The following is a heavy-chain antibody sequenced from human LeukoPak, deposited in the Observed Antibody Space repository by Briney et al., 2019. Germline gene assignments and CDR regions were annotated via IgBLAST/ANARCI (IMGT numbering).Heavy chain of an antibody. D-gene: IGHD3-3*01. J-gene: IGHJ4*02. CDR2: INPNSGGT. CDR3: ARGTEGLVAYYFDY. CDR1: GYTFTGYY. Sequence: GASVKVSCKASGYTFTGYYTHWVRQAPGQGLEWMGWINPNSGGTNYAQKFQGRVTMTRDTSISTAYMELSRLRSDDTAVYYCARGTEGLVAYYFDYWGQGTLVTVSS. V-gene: IGHV1-2*02.